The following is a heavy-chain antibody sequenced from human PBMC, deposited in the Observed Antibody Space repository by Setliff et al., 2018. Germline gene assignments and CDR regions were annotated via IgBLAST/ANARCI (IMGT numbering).Heavy chain of an antibody. CDR1: GYSIISGYY. CDR2: IPHGGST. D-gene: IGHD3-22*01. V-gene: IGHV4-38-2*01. CDR3: ARGLIGYDSSGYWD. J-gene: IGHJ4*02. Sequence: PSETLSLTCGVSGYSIISGYYWGWIRQPPGKGLQWIGNIPHGGSTYYNPSLKNRVTISVDTSKNHFSLTLISVTAADTAMYYCARGLIGYDSSGYWDWGQGTLGTVSS.